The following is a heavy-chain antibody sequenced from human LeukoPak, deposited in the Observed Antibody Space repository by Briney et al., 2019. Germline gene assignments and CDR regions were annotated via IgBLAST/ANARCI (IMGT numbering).Heavy chain of an antibody. Sequence: SETLSLTCTVSGGSISSSSYYWGWIRQPPGKGLECIGSIYYSGSTYYNPSLKSRVTISVDTSKNQFSLKLSSVTAADTAVYYCARRYSSSWYGFDYRGQGTLVTVSS. CDR3: ARRYSSSWYGFDY. J-gene: IGHJ4*02. D-gene: IGHD6-13*01. CDR2: IYYSGST. V-gene: IGHV4-39*01. CDR1: GGSISSSSYY.